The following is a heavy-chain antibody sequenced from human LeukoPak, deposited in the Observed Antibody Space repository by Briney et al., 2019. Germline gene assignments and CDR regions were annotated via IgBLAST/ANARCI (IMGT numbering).Heavy chain of an antibody. Sequence: PGRSLRLSCAASGFTFSSYGMHWVRQAPGKGLEWVAVIWYDGSNKYYADSVKGRFTISRDNSKNTLYLQMNSLRAEDTAVYYCARDVNYYGSGSIFGIDCWGQGTLVTVSS. CDR2: IWYDGSNK. V-gene: IGHV3-33*01. J-gene: IGHJ4*02. CDR1: GFTFSSYG. D-gene: IGHD3-10*01. CDR3: ARDVNYYGSGSIFGIDC.